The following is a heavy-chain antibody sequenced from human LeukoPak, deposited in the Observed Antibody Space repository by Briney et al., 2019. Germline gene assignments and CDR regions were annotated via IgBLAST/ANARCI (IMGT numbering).Heavy chain of an antibody. D-gene: IGHD1-26*01. V-gene: IGHV1-69*13. J-gene: IGHJ4*02. Sequence: ASVKVSCKASGGTFSSYAISWVRQAPGQGLEWMGGIIPIFGTANYAQKFQGRVTITADESTSTAYMELSSLRSEDTAVYYCARGANSGSYYADFWGQGTWLPSSQ. CDR2: IIPIFGTA. CDR1: GGTFSSYA. CDR3: ARGANSGSYYADF.